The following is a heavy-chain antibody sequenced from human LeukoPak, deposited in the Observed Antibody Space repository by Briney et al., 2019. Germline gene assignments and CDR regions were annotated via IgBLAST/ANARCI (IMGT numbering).Heavy chain of an antibody. D-gene: IGHD1-26*01. J-gene: IGHJ4*02. CDR1: GFTFSTYT. CDR2: ISFDGSNK. Sequence: GGSLRLSCTVSGFTFSTYTMHWVRQAPGKGLEWVAVISFDGSNKYYADSVKGRFSISRDNSKNTLFLQMNSLKTEDTAVYYCARRDDLVGATYIDYWGQGTLVTVSS. CDR3: ARRDDLVGATYIDY. V-gene: IGHV3-30*04.